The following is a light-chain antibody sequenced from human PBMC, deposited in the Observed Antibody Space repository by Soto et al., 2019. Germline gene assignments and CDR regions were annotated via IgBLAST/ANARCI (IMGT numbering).Light chain of an antibody. Sequence: ENVLTQSPGTLSLSPGERTTLSCRASQSVSSSYLAWYQQKAGQAPRLLIYAASSSATGIPDRFSGSGSGTDFTLTISRLEPEDFAVYYCQQYGSSQTFGQGTKVEIK. V-gene: IGKV3-20*01. CDR1: QSVSSSY. CDR2: AAS. J-gene: IGKJ1*01. CDR3: QQYGSSQT.